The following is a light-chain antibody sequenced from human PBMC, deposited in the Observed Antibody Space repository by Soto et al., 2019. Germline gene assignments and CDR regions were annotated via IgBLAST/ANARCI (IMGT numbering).Light chain of an antibody. Sequence: IVLTQSPATMSLSPGERATLSCGASERVSSSYVAWYQMKAGLAPRLLIHDASTRASGIPDRFRGSKSGTDFTLTIRGLEPEDAALYYCQQYDKWPPSNTFGQGTKLEIK. CDR1: ERVSSSY. J-gene: IGKJ2*01. CDR3: QQYDKWPPSNT. V-gene: IGKV3D-20*01. CDR2: DAS.